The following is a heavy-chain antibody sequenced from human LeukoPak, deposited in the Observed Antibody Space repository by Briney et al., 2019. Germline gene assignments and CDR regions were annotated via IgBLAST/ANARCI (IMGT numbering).Heavy chain of an antibody. D-gene: IGHD3-10*01. CDR3: AKDYYGSGSYTYYYGMDV. J-gene: IGHJ6*02. CDR1: GFTFSSYG. CDR2: IWYDGSNK. Sequence: GGSLRLSCAASGFTFSSYGMHWLPQAPGKGLVGVAFIWYDGSNKYYADSVKGRFTISRDNSKNTLYLQMNSLRAEDTAVYYCAKDYYGSGSYTYYYGMDVWGQGTTVTVSS. V-gene: IGHV3-30*02.